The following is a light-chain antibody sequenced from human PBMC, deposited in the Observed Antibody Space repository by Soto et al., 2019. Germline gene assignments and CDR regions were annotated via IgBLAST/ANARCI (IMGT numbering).Light chain of an antibody. Sequence: QSVLTQPASVSGSPGQSITISCTGTSRDVGNYDLVSWYQHHPGEAPKLIIYEATRRPSGVSNRFSASKSGNTASLTISGLQAEDEADYYCCSYAGSNSWVFGGGTKVTVL. J-gene: IGLJ3*02. CDR3: CSYAGSNSWV. CDR1: SRDVGNYDL. CDR2: EAT. V-gene: IGLV2-23*01.